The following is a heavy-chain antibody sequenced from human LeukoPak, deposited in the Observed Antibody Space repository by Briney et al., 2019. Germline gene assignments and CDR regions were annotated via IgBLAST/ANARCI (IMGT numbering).Heavy chain of an antibody. J-gene: IGHJ4*02. V-gene: IGHV3-7*03. D-gene: IGHD3-3*01. CDR2: IKLEGSEN. CDR3: ARDQYDTWSRRRSFDS. Sequence: PGGSLRLSCVASGFNLGKYWVRWAREARGKGVEGGANIKLEGSENNYVPSLKGRFTISIDNTKNSLYLQMNTLTVEDTAVFYCARDQYDTWSRRRSFDSWGQGTLVTVSS. CDR1: GFNLGKYW.